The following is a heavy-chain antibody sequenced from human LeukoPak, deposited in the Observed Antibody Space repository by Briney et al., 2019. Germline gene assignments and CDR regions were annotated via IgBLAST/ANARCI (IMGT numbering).Heavy chain of an antibody. V-gene: IGHV4-39*01. CDR2: IYYSGST. CDR1: GGSISSSSYY. D-gene: IGHD6-19*01. Sequence: PSETLSLTCTVSGGSISSSSYYWGWIRQPPGKGLEWIGSIYYSGSTYYNPSLKSRVTISVDTSKNQFSLKLSSVTAADTAVYYCARVGLSSGWLPGWFDPWGQGTLVTVSS. CDR3: ARVGLSSGWLPGWFDP. J-gene: IGHJ5*02.